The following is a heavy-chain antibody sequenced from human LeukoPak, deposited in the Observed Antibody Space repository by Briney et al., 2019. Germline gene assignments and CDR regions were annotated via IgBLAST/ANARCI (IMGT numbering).Heavy chain of an antibody. D-gene: IGHD2-15*01. V-gene: IGHV4-59*08. J-gene: IGHJ5*02. CDR1: GDSIGGYY. CDR3: AXXLGXCSGGTCYNYFDP. CDR2: VYQRGST. Sequence: SETLSLNCTVFGDSIGGYYWSWIRQPPGKGLEWIGYVYQRGSTNYNPSLKSRVLISADRSKNHLSLRLTSVTAADTAVYYCAXXLGXCSGGTCYNYFDPWGQGTLVTVSS.